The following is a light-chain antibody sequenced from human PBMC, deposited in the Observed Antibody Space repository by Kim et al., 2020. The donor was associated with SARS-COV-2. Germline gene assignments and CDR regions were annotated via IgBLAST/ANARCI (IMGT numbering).Light chain of an antibody. CDR3: QAWDSNIVV. V-gene: IGLV3-1*01. Sequence: VSQGQTATITCSGNKVGNKYVAWYQKRPGQSPLVVIYQDTNRPSVIPERFSGSNSANTATLTISGTQAMDEGDYYCQAWDSNIVVFGGGTRLTVL. CDR2: QDT. J-gene: IGLJ2*01. CDR1: KVGNKY.